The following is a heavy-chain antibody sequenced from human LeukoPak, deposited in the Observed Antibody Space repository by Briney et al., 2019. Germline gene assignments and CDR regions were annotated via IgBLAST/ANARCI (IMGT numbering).Heavy chain of an antibody. V-gene: IGHV3-74*01. CDR1: GFPFSTYW. CDR3: ARARFKSDY. Sequence: GSLRLSCAASGFPFSTYWMDWVRQAPGKGLVWVSRINSDGTYTTYADSVKGRFTISRDNAKNTLYLQMNTLRAEDTAVYYCARARFKSDYWGQGTLVTVSS. D-gene: IGHD3-3*01. CDR2: INSDGTYT. J-gene: IGHJ4*02.